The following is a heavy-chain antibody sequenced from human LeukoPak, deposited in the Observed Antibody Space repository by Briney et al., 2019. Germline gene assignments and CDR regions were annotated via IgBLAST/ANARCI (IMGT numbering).Heavy chain of an antibody. J-gene: IGHJ4*02. CDR3: ARVKKLMPEFEF. D-gene: IGHD2-2*01. CDR1: GYTFIDYY. CDR2: INPNSGAT. Sequence: ASVKVSCKSSGYTFIDYYIHWVRQAPGQGLEWMGWINPNSGATKYAQKFQGRVSMTRDTSINTAYMDLTNLRSDDSAIFYCARVKKLMPEFEFWGQGTLVTVSS. V-gene: IGHV1-2*02.